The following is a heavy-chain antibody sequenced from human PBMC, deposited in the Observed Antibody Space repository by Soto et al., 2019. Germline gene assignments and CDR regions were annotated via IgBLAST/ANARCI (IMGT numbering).Heavy chain of an antibody. D-gene: IGHD2-15*01. J-gene: IGHJ1*01. V-gene: IGHV3-23*01. CDR1: GFTFSSYA. Sequence: PVGSLRLSGAASGFTFSSYAMSWVRQARGKGLEWVSAISGSGGSTYYADSVKGRFTISRDNSKNTLYLQMNSLRAEDTAVYYCAKVPRGPFAEYFQHWGQGTLVTVSS. CDR2: ISGSGGST. CDR3: AKVPRGPFAEYFQH.